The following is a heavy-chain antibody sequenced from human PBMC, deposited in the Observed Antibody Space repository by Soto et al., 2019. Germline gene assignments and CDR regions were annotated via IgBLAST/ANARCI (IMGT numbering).Heavy chain of an antibody. V-gene: IGHV1-18*01. CDR1: GYTFTSYG. D-gene: IGHD3-9*01. Sequence: QVQLVQSGAEVKKPGASVKVSCKASGYTFTSYGISWVRQAPGQGLEWMGWISAYYGNTNYAQKLQGRVTITTDTSTSTAYMELRSLRSDDTDGYYCARNTYYDILTGYSNDYWGQGTLVTVSS. CDR2: ISAYYGNT. J-gene: IGHJ4*02. CDR3: ARNTYYDILTGYSNDY.